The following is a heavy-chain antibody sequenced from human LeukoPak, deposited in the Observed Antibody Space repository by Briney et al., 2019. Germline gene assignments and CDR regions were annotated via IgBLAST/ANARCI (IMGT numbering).Heavy chain of an antibody. CDR1: GGTFSSYA. Sequence: SVKVSCKASGGTFSSYAISWVRQAPGQGLEWMGGIIPIFGTANYAQKFQGRVTITADESTTTAYMELNSLRSEDTAVYYCALEFRTFYAVFDYWGPGTLVTVSS. V-gene: IGHV1-69*13. D-gene: IGHD2-2*01. J-gene: IGHJ4*02. CDR2: IIPIFGTA. CDR3: ALEFRTFYAVFDY.